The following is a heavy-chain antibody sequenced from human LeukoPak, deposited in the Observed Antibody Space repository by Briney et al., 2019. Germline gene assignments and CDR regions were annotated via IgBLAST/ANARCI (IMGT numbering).Heavy chain of an antibody. D-gene: IGHD2-8*01. Sequence: GGSLRLSCAASGFTFSSYSMNWVRQAPGKGLEGVSSISSSSSYIYYADSVKGRFTISRDNAKNSLYLQMNSLRAEDPAVYYCAKDPDCTSGVCYTFFDYWGQGTLVTVSS. V-gene: IGHV3-21*04. J-gene: IGHJ4*02. CDR2: ISSSSSYI. CDR3: AKDPDCTSGVCYTFFDY. CDR1: GFTFSSYS.